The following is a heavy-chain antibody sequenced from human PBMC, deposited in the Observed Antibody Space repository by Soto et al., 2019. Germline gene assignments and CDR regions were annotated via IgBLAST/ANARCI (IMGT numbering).Heavy chain of an antibody. D-gene: IGHD6-19*01. CDR1: GFTFSSYW. V-gene: IGHV3-74*01. J-gene: IGHJ1*01. Sequence: GGSLRLSCAASGFTFSSYWMHWVRQAPGKGLVWVSRINSDGSSTSYADSVKGRFTISRDNAKNTLYLQMNSLGAEDTAVYYCARDGWYPRGTQAEYFQHWGQGTLVTVSS. CDR3: ARDGWYPRGTQAEYFQH. CDR2: INSDGSST.